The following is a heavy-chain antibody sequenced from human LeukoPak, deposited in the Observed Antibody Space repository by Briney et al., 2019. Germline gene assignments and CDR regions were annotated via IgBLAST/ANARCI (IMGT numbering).Heavy chain of an antibody. J-gene: IGHJ5*02. Sequence: SETLSLTCTVSGGSISSNTYYWGWIRRPPGKGLEWIGNIHYSGSTYYNPSLKSRVTISVDTSKNQFSLNLSSLTAADTAVYYCATSDTVSTYNWFDPWGQGALVTVSS. D-gene: IGHD5/OR15-5a*01. V-gene: IGHV4-39*01. CDR1: GGSISSNTYY. CDR2: IHYSGST. CDR3: ATSDTVSTYNWFDP.